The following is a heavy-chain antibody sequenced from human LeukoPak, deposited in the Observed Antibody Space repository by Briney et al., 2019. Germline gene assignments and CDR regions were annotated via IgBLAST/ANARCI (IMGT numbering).Heavy chain of an antibody. CDR2: INPNSGGT. D-gene: IGHD3-3*01. CDR3: AREGGGTYYDFWSGYYTFDAFDI. CDR1: GYSFSDFY. J-gene: IGHJ3*02. V-gene: IGHV1-2*02. Sequence: GASVKVSCTASGYSFSDFYIHWLRQAPGQGLEWLGWINPNSGGTNFAQYFQGRVTVTADKSTSTAYMELSSLRSEDTAVYYCAREGGGTYYDFWSGYYTFDAFDIWGQGTMVTVSS.